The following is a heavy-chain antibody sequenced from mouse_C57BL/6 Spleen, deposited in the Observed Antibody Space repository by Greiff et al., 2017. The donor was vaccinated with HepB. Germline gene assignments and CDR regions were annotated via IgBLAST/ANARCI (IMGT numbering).Heavy chain of an antibody. V-gene: IGHV1-81*01. J-gene: IGHJ2*01. CDR1: GYTFTSYG. D-gene: IGHD2-1*01. CDR2: IYPRSGNT. CDR3: ATYGNYDFDY. Sequence: VMLVESGAELARPGASVKLSCKASGYTFTSYGISWVKQRTGQGLEWIGEIYPRSGNTYYNEKFKGKATLTADKSSSTAYMELRSLTSEDSAVYFCATYGNYDFDYWGQGTTLTVSS.